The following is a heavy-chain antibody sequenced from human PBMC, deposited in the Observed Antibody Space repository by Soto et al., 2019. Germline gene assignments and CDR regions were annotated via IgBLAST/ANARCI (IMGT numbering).Heavy chain of an antibody. J-gene: IGHJ4*02. CDR2: IKASGFGA. V-gene: IGHV1-46*01. CDR3: AREWSGSAR. Sequence: QVQLVQSGAEVKNPGASVKVSCTASGYIFAAYYIHWVRQAPGQGLEWMGMIKASGFGAAYGQKFQGRGAGTTDTSASTVYMELSSLTPEDTAVYYCAREWSGSARWGQGTRVTVSS. D-gene: IGHD1-26*01. CDR1: GYIFAAYY.